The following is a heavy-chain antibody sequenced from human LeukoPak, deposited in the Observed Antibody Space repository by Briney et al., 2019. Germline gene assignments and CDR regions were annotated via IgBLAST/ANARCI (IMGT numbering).Heavy chain of an antibody. CDR3: AIVVVPANMDV. J-gene: IGHJ6*03. V-gene: IGHV1-69*02. CDR2: IIPILGIA. CDR1: GGTFSSYT. Sequence: SVKVSCKASGGTFSSYTISWVRQAPGQGLEWMGRIIPILGIANYAQKFQGRVTITADKSTSTAYMELSSRRSEDTAVDYCAIVVVPANMDVWGKGTTVTVSS. D-gene: IGHD2-2*01.